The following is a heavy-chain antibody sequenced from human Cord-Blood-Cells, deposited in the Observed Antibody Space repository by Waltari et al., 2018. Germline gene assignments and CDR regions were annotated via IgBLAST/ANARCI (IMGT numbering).Heavy chain of an antibody. D-gene: IGHD3-10*01. CDR1: GYTFTAYY. J-gene: IGHJ4*02. CDR2: INPNSGGT. CDR3: ASSSAGEVRYGY. Sequence: QVQLVQSGAEVKKPGASVKVSCQASGYTFTAYYMHCVRQAPGQGLEWMGGINPNSGGTNDAQKFQGRVTMTRDTSISTAYMELSRLRSDDTAVYYCASSSAGEVRYGYWGQGTLVTVSS. V-gene: IGHV1-2*02.